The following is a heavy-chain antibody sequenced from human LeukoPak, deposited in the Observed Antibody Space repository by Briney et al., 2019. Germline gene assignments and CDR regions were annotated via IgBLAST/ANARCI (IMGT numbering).Heavy chain of an antibody. J-gene: IGHJ6*03. V-gene: IGHV4-61*02. D-gene: IGHD6-13*01. CDR3: ASLTNNVAAAGDYMDV. CDR1: GGSISSGSYY. Sequence: PSETLSLTCTVSGGSISSGSYYWRWIRQPAGTGLEWIGRIYTSGSTNYNPSLKSRVTISVDTSKNQFSLKLSSVTAADTAVYYCASLTNNVAAAGDYMDVWGKGTTVTISS. CDR2: IYTSGST.